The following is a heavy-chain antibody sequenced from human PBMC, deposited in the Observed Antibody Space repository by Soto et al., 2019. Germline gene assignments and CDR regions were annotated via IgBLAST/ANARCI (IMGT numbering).Heavy chain of an antibody. V-gene: IGHV4-31*02. CDR3: ARASGYSYPPAYAMAV. J-gene: IGHJ6*02. D-gene: IGHD5-18*01. Sequence: WTWIRQSPAKGLEWIGYIHHSGKTYYNPSLKSRVTISVDTSKSQVSLKLSSVTAADTAVYYCARASGYSYPPAYAMAVWGQGATVTVS. CDR2: IHHSGKT.